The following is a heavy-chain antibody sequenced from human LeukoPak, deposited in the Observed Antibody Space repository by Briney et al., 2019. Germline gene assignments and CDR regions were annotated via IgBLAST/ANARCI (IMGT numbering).Heavy chain of an antibody. Sequence: GGSLRLSCAASGFTFSSYSMNWVRQAPGKGLEWVSSISSSSSYIYYADSVKGRFTISRDNAKNSLYLQMNSLRAEDTAVYYCARLEMATIRGFDYWGQGTLVTVSS. V-gene: IGHV3-21*01. D-gene: IGHD5-24*01. J-gene: IGHJ4*02. CDR3: ARLEMATIRGFDY. CDR2: ISSSSSYI. CDR1: GFTFSSYS.